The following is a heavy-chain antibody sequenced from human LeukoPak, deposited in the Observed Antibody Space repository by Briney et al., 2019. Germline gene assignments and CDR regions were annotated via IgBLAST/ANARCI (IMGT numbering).Heavy chain of an antibody. V-gene: IGHV1-46*01. J-gene: IGHJ4*02. D-gene: IGHD6-19*01. Sequence: ASVKVSCKASGYTFTSYYMHWVRQAPGQGLEWVGILNPNGGSTNYAQKFQGRVTMTRDTSTSTVYMELSSLRSDDTAVYYCARPGYTSGHFGYWGQGTLVTVSS. CDR3: ARPGYTSGHFGY. CDR1: GYTFTSYY. CDR2: LNPNGGST.